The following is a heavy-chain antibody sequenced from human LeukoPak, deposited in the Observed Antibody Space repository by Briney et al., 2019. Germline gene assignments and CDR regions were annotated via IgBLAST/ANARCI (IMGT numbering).Heavy chain of an antibody. J-gene: IGHJ6*03. D-gene: IGHD3-3*01. Sequence: GGSLRLSCAASGFTFGSYSMNWVRQAPGKGLEWVSYISSSSSTIYYADSVKGRFTISRDNAKNSLYLQMNSLRAEDTAVYYCAREKLIGRITIFGVVSSPMDVWGKGTTVTVSS. CDR2: ISSSSSTI. CDR3: AREKLIGRITIFGVVSSPMDV. CDR1: GFTFGSYS. V-gene: IGHV3-48*01.